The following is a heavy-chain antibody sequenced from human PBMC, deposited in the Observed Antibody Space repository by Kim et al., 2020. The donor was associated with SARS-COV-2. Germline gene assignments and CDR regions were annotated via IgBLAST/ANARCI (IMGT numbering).Heavy chain of an antibody. D-gene: IGHD6-19*01. J-gene: IGHJ4*02. CDR3: ARDPSQAVASNHHVGY. CDR2: IYHSGST. V-gene: IGHV4-4*02. Sequence: SETLSLTCAVSGGSISSSNWWSWVRQPPGKGLEWIGEIYHSGSTNYNPSLKSRVTISVDKSKNQFSLKLSSVTAADTAVYYCARDPSQAVASNHHVGYWGQGTLVTVSS. CDR1: GGSISSSNW.